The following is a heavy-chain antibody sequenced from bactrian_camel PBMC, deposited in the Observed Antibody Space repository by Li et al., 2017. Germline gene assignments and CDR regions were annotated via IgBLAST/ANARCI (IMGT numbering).Heavy chain of an antibody. CDR3: ATKPGLVGASWYATDFGY. CDR2: INTGGERT. J-gene: IGHJ6*01. V-gene: IGHV3S28*01. Sequence: QLVESGGGLIQPGGSLRVSCAASGFLFSRYDMAWVRQAPGKGLEWVSTINTGGERTYYQDSVKGRFTIARDNAKNTLYLQVNSLKSEDAAVYYCATKPGLVGASWYATDFGYWGQGTQVTVS. D-gene: IGHD6*01. CDR1: GFLFSRYD.